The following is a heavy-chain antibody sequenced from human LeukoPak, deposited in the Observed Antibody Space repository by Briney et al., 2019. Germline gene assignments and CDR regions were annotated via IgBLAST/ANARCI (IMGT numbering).Heavy chain of an antibody. V-gene: IGHV4-61*02. J-gene: IGHJ3*02. D-gene: IGHD4-17*01. CDR1: GGSISSGSYY. Sequence: SETLSLTCTVSGGSISSGSYYWSWIRQPAGKGLEWIGRIYTSGSTNYNPSLKSRVTMSVDTSKNQFSLKLSSVTAADTAVYYCARDHTVPPAAFDIWGQGTMVTVSS. CDR3: ARDHTVPPAAFDI. CDR2: IYTSGST.